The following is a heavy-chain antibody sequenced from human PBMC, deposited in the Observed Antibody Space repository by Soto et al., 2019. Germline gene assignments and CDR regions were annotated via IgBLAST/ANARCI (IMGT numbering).Heavy chain of an antibody. CDR3: ARGFGSSGYYSYYYYGMDV. D-gene: IGHD3-22*01. V-gene: IGHV4-31*03. Sequence: SETLSLTCTVSGGSISSGGYYWSWIRQHPGKGLEWIGYIYYSGSTYYNPSLKSRVTISVDTSKNQFSLKLSSVTAADTAVYYCARGFGSSGYYSYYYYGMDVWGQGTTVTVSS. CDR2: IYYSGST. J-gene: IGHJ6*02. CDR1: GGSISSGGYY.